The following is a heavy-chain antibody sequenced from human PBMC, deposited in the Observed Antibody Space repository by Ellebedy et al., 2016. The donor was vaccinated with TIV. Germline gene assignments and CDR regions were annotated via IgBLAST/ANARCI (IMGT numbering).Heavy chain of an antibody. CDR1: GFTFSNYY. Sequence: PGGSLRLSCAASGFTFSNYYMNRIRLAPGKGLEWISYINSGGTIIYYADSVKGRFTISRDNAKNSLYLQMHSLRAEDTAVYYCARPPAAVAGQDYWGQGTPVTVSS. V-gene: IGHV3-11*01. CDR3: ARPPAAVAGQDY. CDR2: INSGGTII. J-gene: IGHJ4*02. D-gene: IGHD6-19*01.